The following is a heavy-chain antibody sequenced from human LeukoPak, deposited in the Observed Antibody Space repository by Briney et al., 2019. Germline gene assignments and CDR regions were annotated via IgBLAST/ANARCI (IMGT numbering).Heavy chain of an antibody. CDR3: ARVAAREGMITFGGVSAPPYYYYGMDV. J-gene: IGHJ6*02. D-gene: IGHD3-16*01. CDR2: IIPIFGTA. CDR1: GGTFSSYA. Sequence: SVKVSCKASGGTFSSYAISWVRQAPGQGLEWMGGIIPIFGTANYAQKFQGRVTPTADESTSTAYMELSSLRAEDTAVYYCARVAAREGMITFGGVSAPPYYYYGMDVWGQGTTVTVSS. V-gene: IGHV1-69*13.